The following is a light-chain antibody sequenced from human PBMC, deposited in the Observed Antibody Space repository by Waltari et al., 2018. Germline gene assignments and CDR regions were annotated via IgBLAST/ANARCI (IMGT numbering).Light chain of an antibody. CDR2: RNN. CDR3: AAWDDSLSAWV. V-gene: IGLV1-47*01. CDR1: SSNIGSNY. J-gene: IGLJ3*02. Sequence: QSVLTQPPSASGTPGQRVTISSSGSSSNIGSNYVYWYQQLPGTAPKLLIPRNNRRPAGVPDRFSGSKSGTAASLAISGLRSEDEADYFCAAWDDSLSAWVFGGGTKLTVL.